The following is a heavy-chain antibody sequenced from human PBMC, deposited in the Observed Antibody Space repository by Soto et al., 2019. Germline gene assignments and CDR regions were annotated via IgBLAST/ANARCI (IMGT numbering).Heavy chain of an antibody. CDR3: ARVRYDILTGPLDY. D-gene: IGHD3-9*01. Sequence: EVQLLESGGGLVQPGGSLRLSCAASGFTFSSYAMSWVRQAPGKGLEWVSAISGSGGSTYYADSVKGRFTISRDNSKNTLYLQMNSLRAEDTAVYYCARVRYDILTGPLDYWGQGTLVTVSS. CDR1: GFTFSSYA. V-gene: IGHV3-23*01. CDR2: ISGSGGST. J-gene: IGHJ4*02.